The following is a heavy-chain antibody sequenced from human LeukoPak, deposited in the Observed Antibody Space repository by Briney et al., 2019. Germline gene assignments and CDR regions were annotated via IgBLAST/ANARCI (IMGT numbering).Heavy chain of an antibody. V-gene: IGHV3-21*01. CDR1: GFTFSSYS. CDR3: ATTLPTTVTTGGY. J-gene: IGHJ4*02. CDR2: ISSSSSYI. Sequence: KPGGSLRLSCAASGFTFSSYSMNWVRQAPGKGLEWVSSISSSSSYIYYADSVKGRFTISRDNAKNSLYLQMNSLRAEDTAVYYCATTLPTTVTTGGYWGQGTLVTVSS. D-gene: IGHD4-17*01.